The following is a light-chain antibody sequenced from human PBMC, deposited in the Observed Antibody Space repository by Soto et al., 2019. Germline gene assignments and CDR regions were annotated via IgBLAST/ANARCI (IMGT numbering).Light chain of an antibody. CDR3: QSYDSSLSGSV. J-gene: IGLJ2*01. V-gene: IGLV1-40*01. CDR1: SSNIGARYD. CDR2: GNN. Sequence: QSVLTQPPSVSGAPGQRVTISGTGRSSNIGARYDVHWYQQLPGTAPKLLIYGNNNRPSGVPDRFSGSKSGTSASLAITGLQAEDEADYYCQSYDSSLSGSVFGGGTKLTVL.